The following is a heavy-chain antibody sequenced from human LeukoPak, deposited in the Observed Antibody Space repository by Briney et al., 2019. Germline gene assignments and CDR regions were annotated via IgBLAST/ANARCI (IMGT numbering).Heavy chain of an antibody. CDR3: AKDIDLLAFED. D-gene: IGHD1-26*01. J-gene: IGHJ4*02. Sequence: PGGSLRLSCAASGFTFNIHGMSWVRQAPGKGPEWVSGIGPSGEKTYYADSVKGRFTISRDNSEKTVYLQMNSLTVEDTAVYYCAKDIDLLAFEDWGQGTLVTVSS. CDR1: GFTFNIHG. V-gene: IGHV3-23*01. CDR2: IGPSGEKT.